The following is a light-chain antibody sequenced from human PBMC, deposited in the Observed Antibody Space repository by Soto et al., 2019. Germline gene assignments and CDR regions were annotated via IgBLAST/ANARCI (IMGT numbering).Light chain of an antibody. CDR1: QPIGIN. Sequence: EIGMTQSPATLPVSPGERITLSCRASQPIGINLAWYQQKPGQAPRFLVFGESNRATGVPDRFSVSGSGTEFTLTISSLQSDDLGTYFCQQYESWPFTFGPGTKV. CDR3: QQYESWPFT. CDR2: GES. J-gene: IGKJ2*01. V-gene: IGKV3-15*01.